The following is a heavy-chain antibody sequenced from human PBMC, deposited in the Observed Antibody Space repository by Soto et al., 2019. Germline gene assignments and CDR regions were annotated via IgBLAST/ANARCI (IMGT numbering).Heavy chain of an antibody. V-gene: IGHV1-18*01. CDR2: ISAYNGNT. D-gene: IGHD2-2*01. CDR1: GYTFTNYG. CDR3: ARDDFSSTSCQTYYYYYYMGG. Sequence: GASVKVSCKASGYTFTNYGIIWVPQAPGQGLEWMGWISAYNGNTNYAQKLQGRVTMTTDTSTSTAYMELRSLRSDDTAVYYCARDDFSSTSCQTYYYYYYMGGWGKGTTVTVSS. J-gene: IGHJ6*03.